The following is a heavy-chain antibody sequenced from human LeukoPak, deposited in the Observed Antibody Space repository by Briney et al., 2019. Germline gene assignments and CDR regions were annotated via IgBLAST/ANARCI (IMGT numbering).Heavy chain of an antibody. CDR1: GFTFSSYA. Sequence: GGSLRLSCAASGFTFSSYAMTWVRQAPGKGLEWVSAISGSGGSTYYADSVKGRFTISRDNSKNTLYLQMNSLRAEDTAVYYCANFGCTSTSCLDYWGQGTLVTVSS. J-gene: IGHJ4*02. V-gene: IGHV3-23*01. CDR3: ANFGCTSTSCLDY. CDR2: ISGSGGST. D-gene: IGHD2-2*01.